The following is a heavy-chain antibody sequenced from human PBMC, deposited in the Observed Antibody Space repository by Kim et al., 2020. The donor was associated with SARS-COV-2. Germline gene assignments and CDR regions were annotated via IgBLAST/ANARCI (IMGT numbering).Heavy chain of an antibody. CDR2: FDPEDGET. V-gene: IGHV1-24*01. D-gene: IGHD3-22*01. CDR3: ATLDSSGYYKEYYFDY. Sequence: ASVKVSCKVSGYTLTELSMHWVRQAPGKGLEWMGGFDPEDGETIYAQKFQDRVTMTEDTSTDTVYMELSSLRSEDTAVYYCATLDSSGYYKEYYFDYWGQGTLVTVSS. CDR1: GYTLTELS. J-gene: IGHJ4*02.